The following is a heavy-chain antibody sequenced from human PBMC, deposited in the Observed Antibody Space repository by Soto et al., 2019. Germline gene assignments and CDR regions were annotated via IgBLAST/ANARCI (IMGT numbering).Heavy chain of an antibody. CDR1: GFTFSSYW. CDR2: IKQDGSEK. D-gene: IGHD2-15*01. CDR3: ANGYCSGGSCYSRAYYYDGMDV. V-gene: IGHV3-7*03. Sequence: EVQLVESGGGLVQPGGSLRLSCAASGFTFSSYWMSWVRQAPGKGLEWVANIKQDGSEKYYVDSVKGRFTISRDNAKNSLYQQMNSRRAEDTAVYYCANGYCSGGSCYSRAYYYDGMDVWGQGTTVTVSS. J-gene: IGHJ6*02.